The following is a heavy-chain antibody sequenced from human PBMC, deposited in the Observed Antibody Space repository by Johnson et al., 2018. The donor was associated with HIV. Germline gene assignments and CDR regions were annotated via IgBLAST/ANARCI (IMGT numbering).Heavy chain of an antibody. V-gene: IGHV3-30*03. CDR1: GFAFSNFG. D-gene: IGHD2-21*02. CDR3: ARVPAGDWNAFDI. J-gene: IGHJ3*02. Sequence: QVKLVESGGGVVQPGRSLRLSCAASGFAFSNFGMHWVRQAPGKGLEWVAVTSYDGSNKYYADSVKGRFTISRDNSKNTLYLQMNSLGAEDTAVYYCARVPAGDWNAFDIWGQGTMVTVSS. CDR2: TSYDGSNK.